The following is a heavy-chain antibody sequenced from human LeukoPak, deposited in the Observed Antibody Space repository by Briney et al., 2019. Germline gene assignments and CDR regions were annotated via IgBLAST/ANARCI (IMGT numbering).Heavy chain of an antibody. CDR1: GFSVSSNY. Sequence: GGSLRLSCAASGFSVSSNYMTWVRQAPGKGLEWVSVIYSGGTTYYADSVKGRFTISRDNSKNTLYLQMNSLRAEDTAVYYCARDESYAFDIWGQGTMVTVSS. CDR2: IYSGGTT. V-gene: IGHV3-53*01. J-gene: IGHJ3*02. CDR3: ARDESYAFDI.